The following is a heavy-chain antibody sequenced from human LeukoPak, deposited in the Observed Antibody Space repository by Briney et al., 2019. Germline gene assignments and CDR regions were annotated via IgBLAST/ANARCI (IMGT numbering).Heavy chain of an antibody. CDR3: ARGYDSIGTPYYYYYYMDV. V-gene: IGHV1-2*02. Sequence: ASVKVSCKASGYTFTGYYIHWVRQAPGQGLEWMGWINPDSGGTNYAQKFQGRVTMTRDTSISTAYMELSRLKSSDTAVYYCARGYDSIGTPYYYYYYMDVWGKGTTVTISS. J-gene: IGHJ6*03. CDR2: INPDSGGT. D-gene: IGHD1/OR15-1a*01. CDR1: GYTFTGYY.